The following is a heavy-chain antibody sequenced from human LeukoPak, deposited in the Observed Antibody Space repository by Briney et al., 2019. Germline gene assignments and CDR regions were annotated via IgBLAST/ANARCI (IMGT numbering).Heavy chain of an antibody. J-gene: IGHJ6*02. CDR2: TYIRSKGDN. CDR3: AKGYYGMDV. Sequence: SQTLSLTCAISGDSVSSNSAAWSWIRQSPSRGLEWLGRTYIRSKGDNDYAVSVQSRITIKADTSKNQFSLQLNSVTPEDTAVYYCAKGYYGMDVWGQGTTVTVSS. V-gene: IGHV6-1*01. CDR1: GDSVSSNSAA.